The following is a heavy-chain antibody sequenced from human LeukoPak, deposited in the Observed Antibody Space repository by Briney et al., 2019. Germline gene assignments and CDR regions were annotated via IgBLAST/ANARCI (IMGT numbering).Heavy chain of an antibody. CDR2: INPNSGGT. V-gene: IGHV1-2*04. D-gene: IGHD5-18*01. Sequence: GASVKVSCKASGYTFTGYYMHWVRQAPGQGLEWMGWINPNSGGTNYAQKFQGWVTMTRDTSISTAYMELSRLRSDDTAVYYCARAGYSYGQGYYYYGMDVWGQGTTVTVSS. CDR3: ARAGYSYGQGYYYYGMDV. J-gene: IGHJ6*02. CDR1: GYTFTGYY.